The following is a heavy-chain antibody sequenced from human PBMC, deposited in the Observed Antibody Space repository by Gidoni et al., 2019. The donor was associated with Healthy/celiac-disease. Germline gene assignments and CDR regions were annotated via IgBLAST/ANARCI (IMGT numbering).Heavy chain of an antibody. CDR1: VGSISSGGYY. J-gene: IGHJ4*02. D-gene: IGHD3-22*01. CDR2: TYYSGST. CDR3: ARGFDSSGYYYKYYFDY. Sequence: QVQLQESGPGLVKPSQTLSLTFTVSVGSISSGGYYWSWIRQHPGKGLEWIGYTYYSGSTYYNPSLKSRVTISVDTSKNQFSLKLSSVTAADTAVYYCARGFDSSGYYYKYYFDYWGQGTLVTVSS. V-gene: IGHV4-31*03.